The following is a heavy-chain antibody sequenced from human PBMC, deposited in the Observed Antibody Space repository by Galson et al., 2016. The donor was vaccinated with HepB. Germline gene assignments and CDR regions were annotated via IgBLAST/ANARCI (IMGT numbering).Heavy chain of an antibody. V-gene: IGHV3-7*01. CDR2: IKEDGSEE. D-gene: IGHD1-1*01. CDR1: GFTFSRYW. J-gene: IGHJ6*02. CDR3: ARLQLSCYHYGMDF. Sequence: SLRLSCAASGFTFSRYWMSWVRQAPGKGLEWLANIKEDGSEEYYVDSVKGRFTISRDNAKNSLYLQMNSLRAEDTAVYYCARLQLSCYHYGMDFWGQGTTVTVSS.